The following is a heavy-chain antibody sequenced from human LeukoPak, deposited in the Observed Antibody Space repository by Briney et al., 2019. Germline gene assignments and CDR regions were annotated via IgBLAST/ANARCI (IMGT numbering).Heavy chain of an antibody. V-gene: IGHV1-69*13. J-gene: IGHJ4*02. CDR3: ARSMVRGVEQFDY. CDR1: GGTFSSYA. Sequence: ASVKVSCKASGGTFSSYAISCVRQAPGQGLEWMGGIIPIFGTANYAQKFQGRVTITADESTSTAYVELSSLRSEDTAVYYCARSMVRGVEQFDYWGQGTLVTVSS. CDR2: IIPIFGTA. D-gene: IGHD3-10*01.